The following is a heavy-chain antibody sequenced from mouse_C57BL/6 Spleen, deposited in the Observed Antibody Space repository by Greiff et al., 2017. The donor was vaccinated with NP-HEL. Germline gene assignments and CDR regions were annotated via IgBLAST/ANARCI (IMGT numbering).Heavy chain of an antibody. J-gene: IGHJ2*01. Sequence: QVQLQQPGAELVKPGASVKLSCKASGYTFTSYWMHWVKQRPGQGLEWIGMIHPNSGSTNYNEKFKSKATLTVDKSSSTAYMQLSSLTSEDSAVYYCARRGSNYGLYYFDYWGQGTTLTVSS. CDR1: GYTFTSYW. D-gene: IGHD2-5*01. CDR2: IHPNSGST. V-gene: IGHV1-64*01. CDR3: ARRGSNYGLYYFDY.